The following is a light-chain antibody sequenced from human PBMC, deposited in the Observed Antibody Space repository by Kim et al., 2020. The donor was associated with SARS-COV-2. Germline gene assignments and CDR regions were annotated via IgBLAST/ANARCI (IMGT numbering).Light chain of an antibody. CDR1: NIGTKK. Sequence: SYELTQPPAVSVAPGQTATMTCGGNNIGTKKVHWYQQRPGQAPLLVIFRDSHRPSGISEQFSGSNSGNTASLTISRAQAENEADFYCQVWDSTTASWVFG. CDR2: RDS. J-gene: IGLJ1*01. V-gene: IGLV3-9*01. CDR3: QVWDSTTASWV.